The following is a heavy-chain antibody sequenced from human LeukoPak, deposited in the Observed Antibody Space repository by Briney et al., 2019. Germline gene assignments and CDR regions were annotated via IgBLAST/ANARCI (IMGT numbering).Heavy chain of an antibody. CDR2: ISSSGSTI. V-gene: IGHV3-11*01. Sequence: GGSLRLSCAASGFTFSDYYMSWLRQAPGKGLEWVSYISSSGSTIYYADSVKGRFTISRDNAKNSLYLQMNSLRAEDTAVYYCASLHYGDYYFDYWGQGTLVTVSS. CDR1: GFTFSDYY. CDR3: ASLHYGDYYFDY. D-gene: IGHD4-17*01. J-gene: IGHJ4*02.